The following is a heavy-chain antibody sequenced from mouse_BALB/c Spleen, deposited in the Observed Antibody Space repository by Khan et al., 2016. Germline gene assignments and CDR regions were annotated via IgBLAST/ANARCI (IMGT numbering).Heavy chain of an antibody. CDR2: VNPSNDYT. CDR1: GYTFTSYT. V-gene: IGHV1-4*01. CDR3: AREGWLLCFFDY. J-gene: IGHJ2*01. Sequence: QVQLQQSGAELARPGASVKMSCKASGYTFTSYTMFWVKQRPGQGLEWLGYVNPSNDYTDYNQKFKDKATLTADKSSSTAYMQLNSLTSEDSAVYYCAREGWLLCFFDYWGQGTTLTVSS. D-gene: IGHD2-3*01.